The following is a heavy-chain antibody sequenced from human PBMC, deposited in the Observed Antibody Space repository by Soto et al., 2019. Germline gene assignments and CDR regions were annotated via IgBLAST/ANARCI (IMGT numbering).Heavy chain of an antibody. CDR1: GGSISSGGYY. J-gene: IGHJ4*02. CDR3: ARGRGHDYSDYGYDY. Sequence: QVQLQESGPGLVKPSQTLSLTCTVSGGSISSGGYYWTWIRKHPGKGLEGIGYIYSSGGTYYNPSLMSRVIISVAPSKKQFSLKLSSVTAADTAIYYCARGRGHDYSDYGYDYWGQGTLVTVSS. V-gene: IGHV4-31*03. D-gene: IGHD4-17*01. CDR2: IYSSGGT.